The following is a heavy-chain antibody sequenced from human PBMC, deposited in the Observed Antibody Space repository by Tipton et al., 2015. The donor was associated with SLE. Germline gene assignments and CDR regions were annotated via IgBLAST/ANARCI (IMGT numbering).Heavy chain of an antibody. V-gene: IGHV4-39*07. CDR3: ARVRGAFDY. CDR1: GGSISSSSYY. D-gene: IGHD3-10*01. J-gene: IGHJ4*02. Sequence: TLSLTCTVSGGSISSSSYYWGWIRRPPGKGLEWIGSIYYSGSTYYNPSLKSRVTISVDTSKNQFSLKLSSVTAADTAVYYCARVRGAFDYWGQGTLVTVSS. CDR2: IYYSGST.